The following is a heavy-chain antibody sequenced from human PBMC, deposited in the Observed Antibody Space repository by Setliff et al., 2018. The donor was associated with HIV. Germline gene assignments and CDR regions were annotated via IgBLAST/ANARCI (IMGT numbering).Heavy chain of an antibody. J-gene: IGHJ4*02. CDR1: GFTFSTYP. Sequence: GGSLRLSCAASGFTFSTYPMHWVRQAPGKGLEWVAVIWYDGSNKYYADSVKGRFTISRDNSKNTLYLQMNSLRAEDTAVYYCARYQWELLKGAIDYWGQGTLVTVSS. CDR3: ARYQWELLKGAIDY. CDR2: IWYDGSNK. D-gene: IGHD1-26*01. V-gene: IGHV3-33*08.